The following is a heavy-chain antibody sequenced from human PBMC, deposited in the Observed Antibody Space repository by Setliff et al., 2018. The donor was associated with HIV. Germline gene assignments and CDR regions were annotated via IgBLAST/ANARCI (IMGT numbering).Heavy chain of an antibody. CDR2: ISHSGST. D-gene: IGHD3-10*01. J-gene: IGHJ6*03. CDR1: DDSIGSGVYY. Sequence: SETLSLTCSVSDDSIGSGVYYWSWVRQPPGKGLEWIGEISHSGSTNYNPSLKSRVTISVDKSKNQFSLKLTSVTAADTAVYFCVRDLAATNMVRGRLYHYYYMDVWGKGTTVTVSS. V-gene: IGHV4-4*02. CDR3: VRDLAATNMVRGRLYHYYYMDV.